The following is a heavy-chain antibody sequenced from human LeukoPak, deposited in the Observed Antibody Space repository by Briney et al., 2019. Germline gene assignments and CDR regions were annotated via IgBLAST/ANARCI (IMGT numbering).Heavy chain of an antibody. CDR1: GGSISSYY. Sequence: PSETLSLTCTVSGGSISSYYWSWIRQPPGKGLEWIGYIYYSGSTNYNPSLKSRVTISVDTSKNQFSLKLSSVTAADTAVYYCARGPTPPYYYYMDVWGKGTTVTVSS. V-gene: IGHV4-59*01. J-gene: IGHJ6*03. CDR2: IYYSGST. CDR3: ARGPTPPYYYYMDV.